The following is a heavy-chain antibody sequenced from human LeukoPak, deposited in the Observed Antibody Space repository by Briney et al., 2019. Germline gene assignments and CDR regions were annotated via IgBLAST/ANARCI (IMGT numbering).Heavy chain of an antibody. CDR3: ARKALPRYDSPFI. Sequence: GASVKVSCKASGGTFKSYVISWVRQAPGQGLEWMGGIVPVFLTAQYAQRFQGRVTITADESASTAYMELRGLTSEDTAIYYRARKALPRYDSPFIWGQGTMVIVSS. CDR1: GGTFKSYV. J-gene: IGHJ3*02. CDR2: IVPVFLTA. V-gene: IGHV1-69*13. D-gene: IGHD3-16*01.